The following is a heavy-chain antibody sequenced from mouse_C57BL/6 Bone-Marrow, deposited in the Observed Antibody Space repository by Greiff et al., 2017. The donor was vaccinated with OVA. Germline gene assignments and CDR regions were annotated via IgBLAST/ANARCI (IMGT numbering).Heavy chain of an antibody. CDR2: ISSGGSYT. CDR3: ARHLTGPVAY. V-gene: IGHV5-6*01. CDR1: GFTFSSYG. J-gene: IGHJ3*01. D-gene: IGHD4-1*01. Sequence: EVKLVESGGDLVKPGGSLKLSCAASGFTFSSYGMSWVRQTPDQRLEWVATISSGGSYTYYTDSVKGRFTISRDNAKNTLYRQMSSLKSEDTALYYSARHLTGPVAYWGQGTLVTVSA.